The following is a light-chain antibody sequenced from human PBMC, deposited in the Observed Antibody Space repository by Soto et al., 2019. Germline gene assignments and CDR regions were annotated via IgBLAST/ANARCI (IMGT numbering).Light chain of an antibody. CDR1: SIGSKS. V-gene: IGLV3-21*02. J-gene: IGLJ1*01. CDR2: DDS. Sequence: SYALTQPPSVSVAPGQTARITCEGDSIGSKSVHWYQQKPGQAPVLVVYDDSGRPSGIPERFSGSNSGNTASLTLSRVEAGDEADYYCQVWIGTSDHAGVFXPGTKGTVL. CDR3: QVWIGTSDHAGV.